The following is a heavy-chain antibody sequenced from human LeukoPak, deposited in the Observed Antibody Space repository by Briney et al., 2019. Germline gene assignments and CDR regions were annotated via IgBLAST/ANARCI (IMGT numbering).Heavy chain of an antibody. CDR1: GGSVNIGGFS. D-gene: IGHD6-25*01. Sequence: SQTLSLTCADSGGSVNIGGFSWSWIRQPPGQGIEWIGYVYLCGLTLYNPSLHIRVVMSLDKSNNRFSLQLHAVTAADTAMYFCARNVGLAAATAAGAFDVWGQGTMVTVSS. V-gene: IGHV4-30-2*01. CDR3: ARNVGLAAATAAGAFDV. CDR2: VYLCGLT. J-gene: IGHJ3*01.